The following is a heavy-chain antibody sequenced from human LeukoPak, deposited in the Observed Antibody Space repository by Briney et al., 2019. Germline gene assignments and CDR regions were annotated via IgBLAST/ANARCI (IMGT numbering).Heavy chain of an antibody. CDR3: ARSAGSGWYSWYFDY. CDR1: GGSLSSSSYY. D-gene: IGHD6-19*01. V-gene: IGHV4-39*01. J-gene: IGHJ4*02. Sequence: SETLSLTCTVSGGSLSSSSYYWGWIRQPPGKGLEWIGSIYYSGSTYYNPSLKSRVTISVDTSKNQFSLKLSSVTAADTAVYYCARSAGSGWYSWYFDYWGQGTLVTVSS. CDR2: IYYSGST.